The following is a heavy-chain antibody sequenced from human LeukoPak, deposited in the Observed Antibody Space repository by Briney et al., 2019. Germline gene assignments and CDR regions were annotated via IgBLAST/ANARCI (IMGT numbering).Heavy chain of an antibody. V-gene: IGHV3-21*01. J-gene: IGHJ6*04. CDR2: ISSSGHYI. D-gene: IGHD6-19*01. Sequence: PGGSLRLSCASSGFTFTAYSMNWVRQAPGRGLEWISFISSSGHYIYYADSLKGRFTISRDNANSSLYLQISTLKAEDTAVYYCTRQWLRVMDVWGKGTTATVSS. CDR3: TRQWLRVMDV. CDR1: GFTFTAYS.